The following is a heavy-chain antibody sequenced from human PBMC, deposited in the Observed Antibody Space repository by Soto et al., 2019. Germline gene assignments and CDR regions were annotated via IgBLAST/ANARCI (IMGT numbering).Heavy chain of an antibody. CDR1: GGSISSSNW. J-gene: IGHJ3*02. CDR2: IYRSGST. D-gene: IGHD2-15*01. CDR3: ARDYCSGGSCYSLGDAFDI. Sequence: QVQLQESGPGLVKPSGTLSLTCAVSGGSISSSNWWSWVRQPPGKGLEWIGEIYRSGSTNYNPSLKSRVTISVDKSKNQFSLKLSSVTAADTAVYYCARDYCSGGSCYSLGDAFDIWGQGTMVTVSS. V-gene: IGHV4-4*02.